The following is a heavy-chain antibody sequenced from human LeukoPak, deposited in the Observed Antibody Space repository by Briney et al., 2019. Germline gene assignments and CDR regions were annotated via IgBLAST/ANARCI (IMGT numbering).Heavy chain of an antibody. V-gene: IGHV1-18*04. CDR2: ISAYNGKT. J-gene: IGHJ5*02. D-gene: IGHD6-25*01. CDR3: ARGDSSGLGLDYFDP. CDR1: GYTFSSYS. Sequence: VSVKVSCRASGYTFSSYSVHWVRQAPGQGLEWMGWISAYNGKTKFAGSLQGRVTMTTDTSTRTSYMELTNLKSNDTAIYYCARGDSSGLGLDYFDPWGQGSLVTVSS.